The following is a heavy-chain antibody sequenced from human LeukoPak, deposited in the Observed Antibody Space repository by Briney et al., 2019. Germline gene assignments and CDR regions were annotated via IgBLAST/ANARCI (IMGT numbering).Heavy chain of an antibody. CDR3: ARDLVDCGGDCNNFRE. J-gene: IGHJ4*02. Sequence: PGKSLRLSCVTSTFTLNNHGMHWVRQAPGKGLEWVAVIASDGGVKHYANSVKGRFVLFRDDSRNTLYLQMDSLRLGDTAMYYCARDLVDCGGDCNNFREGGQGTLVTVSS. CDR1: TFTLNNHG. D-gene: IGHD2-21*01. CDR2: IASDGGVK. V-gene: IGHV3-30*03.